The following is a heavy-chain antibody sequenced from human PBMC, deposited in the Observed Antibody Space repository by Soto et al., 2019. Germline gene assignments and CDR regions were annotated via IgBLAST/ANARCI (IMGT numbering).Heavy chain of an antibody. J-gene: IGHJ4*02. D-gene: IGHD3-10*02. CDR1: GYSFTSYW. CDR3: ARHRGFVGYVLDPELRQSGPYFDY. CDR2: IYPGDSDT. V-gene: IGHV5-51*01. Sequence: GESLKISCKGSGYSFTSYWIGWVRQMPGKGLEWMGIIYPGDSDTRYSPSFQGQVTISADKSISTAYLQWSSLKASDTAMYYCARHRGFVGYVLDPELRQSGPYFDYWGQGTLVTVSS.